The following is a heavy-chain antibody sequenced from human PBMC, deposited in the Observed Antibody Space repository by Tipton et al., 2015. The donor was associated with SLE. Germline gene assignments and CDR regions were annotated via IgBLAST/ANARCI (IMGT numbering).Heavy chain of an antibody. CDR2: INQDESEK. CDR3: ARLDWGSVDY. Sequence: SLRLSCAPSGFSFNIYWMSWGRQAPGKGLEWVANINQDESEKFYEDSVKGRFTISRDNAKNSLYLQMSSLRAEDTAVYYCARLDWGSVDYWGQGTLVTVSS. D-gene: IGHD3-9*01. J-gene: IGHJ4*02. V-gene: IGHV3-7*01. CDR1: GFSFNIYW.